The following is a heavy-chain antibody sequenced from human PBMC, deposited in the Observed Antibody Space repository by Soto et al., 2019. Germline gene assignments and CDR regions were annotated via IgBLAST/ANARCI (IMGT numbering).Heavy chain of an antibody. CDR2: VNPDSGDT. D-gene: IGHD3-16*01. Sequence: QVHLVQSGSEVKKPGASVKVSCKASGYTFTNYDIHWVRQATGQGLEWMGWVNPDSGDTGYEQKFQGRVVMTRDASINTVYMELSSLRSEDTAVYYCARGRFFTENGRWFAYWGQGTLVIVSS. CDR1: GYTFTNYD. J-gene: IGHJ4*02. CDR3: ARGRFFTENGRWFAY. V-gene: IGHV1-8*01.